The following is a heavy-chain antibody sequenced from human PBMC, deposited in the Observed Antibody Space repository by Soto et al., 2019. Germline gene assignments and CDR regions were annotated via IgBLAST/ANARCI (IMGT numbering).Heavy chain of an antibody. D-gene: IGHD3-3*01. CDR1: NFVFSVYS. Sequence: QAQLVESGGGVVQPERSLRLPCTASNFVFSVYSLHWVRQAPGKGLEWVAIISYTISRDNSKNTLYLQMNSLRREDTAFYYCARDKDQYDVWGGTLDSWGQGTLVTVSS. J-gene: IGHJ4*02. V-gene: IGHV3-30*04. CDR3: ARDKDQYDVWGGTLDS. CDR2: IS.